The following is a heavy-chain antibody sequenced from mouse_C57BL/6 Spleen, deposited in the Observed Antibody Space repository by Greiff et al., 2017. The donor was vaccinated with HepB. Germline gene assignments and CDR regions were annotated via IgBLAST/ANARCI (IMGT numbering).Heavy chain of an antibody. CDR1: GYTFTSYW. Sequence: QVQLQQSGAELVMPGASVKLSCKASGYTFTSYWMHWVKQRPGQGLEWIGEIDPSDSYTNYNQKFKGKSTLTVDKSSSTAYMQLSSLTSEDSAVYYCARDYYYGSRYFDVWGTGTTVTVSS. D-gene: IGHD1-1*01. CDR3: ARDYYYGSRYFDV. CDR2: IDPSDSYT. J-gene: IGHJ1*03. V-gene: IGHV1-69*01.